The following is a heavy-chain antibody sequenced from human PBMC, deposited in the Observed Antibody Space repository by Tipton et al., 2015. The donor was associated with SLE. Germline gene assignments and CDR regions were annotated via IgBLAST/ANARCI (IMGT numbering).Heavy chain of an antibody. V-gene: IGHV4-39*07. D-gene: IGHD1-26*01. CDR3: ARRGSWWYFDL. CDR2: GHYSGAT. J-gene: IGHJ2*01. Sequence: WVRQPPGKGLEWIGTGHYSGATYKHSSLKNRITISVDTSKNQFSLKLSSVTAADTAVYYCARRGSWWYFDLWGRGTLVTVSS.